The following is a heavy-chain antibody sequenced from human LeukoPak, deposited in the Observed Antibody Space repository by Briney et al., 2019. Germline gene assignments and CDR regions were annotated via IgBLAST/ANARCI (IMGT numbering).Heavy chain of an antibody. J-gene: IGHJ3*02. CDR1: GGSISSYY. D-gene: IGHD2-2*01. CDR2: IYYTGRT. Sequence: SETLSLTCTVSGGSISSYYWSWIRQPPGMGLEWIAYIYYTGRTSYNPSLMTRVNISVDTSKNQFSLKLSSVTAADTAVYYCARDLSLSPGAFGIWGQGTMVSVSS. CDR3: ARDLSLSPGAFGI. V-gene: IGHV4-59*01.